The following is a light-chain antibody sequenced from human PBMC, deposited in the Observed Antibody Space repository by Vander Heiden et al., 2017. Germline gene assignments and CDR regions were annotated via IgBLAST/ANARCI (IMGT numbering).Light chain of an antibody. J-gene: IGLJ3*02. Sequence: QSVVTQPPSVSGAPGQRVTISCTGSSSNIGAGYDVHWYQQLPGTAPKLLIFGNTKRPSGVPDRFSGSKSGTSASLAITGLQAEDEADYYSQSYDSSLGGAVFGGGTKLTVL. V-gene: IGLV1-40*01. CDR3: QSYDSSLGGAV. CDR1: SSNIGAGYD. CDR2: GNT.